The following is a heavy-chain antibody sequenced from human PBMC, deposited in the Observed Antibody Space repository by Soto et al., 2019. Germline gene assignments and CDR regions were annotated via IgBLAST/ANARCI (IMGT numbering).Heavy chain of an antibody. J-gene: IGHJ6*02. Sequence: QVQLVESGGGVVQPGRSLRLSCAASGFTFSSYAMHWVRQAPGKGLVWVAVISYDGSNKYYADSVKGRFTISRDNSKNTLYLQMNSLRAEDTAVYYYARERAYYDILTGFEVGYGMDVWGQGTTVTVSS. CDR2: ISYDGSNK. CDR1: GFTFSSYA. V-gene: IGHV3-30-3*01. CDR3: ARERAYYDILTGFEVGYGMDV. D-gene: IGHD3-9*01.